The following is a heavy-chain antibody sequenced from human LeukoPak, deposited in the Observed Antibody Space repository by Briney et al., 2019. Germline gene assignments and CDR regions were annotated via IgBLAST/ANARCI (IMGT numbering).Heavy chain of an antibody. V-gene: IGHV1-69*13. CDR2: IIPIFGTA. J-gene: IGHJ6*03. CDR1: GGTFSSYA. CDR3: ARVPGTTNSNYYYYYMDV. Sequence: GASVKVSCKASGGTFSSYAISWVRQAPGQGLEWMGGIIPIFGTANYAQKFQGRVTITADESTSTAYMELSSLRSEDTAVYYCARVPGTTNSNYYYYYMDVWGKGTTVTVSS. D-gene: IGHD1-7*01.